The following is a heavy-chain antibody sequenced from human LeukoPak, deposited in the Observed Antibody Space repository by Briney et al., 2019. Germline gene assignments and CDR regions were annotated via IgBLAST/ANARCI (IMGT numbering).Heavy chain of an antibody. V-gene: IGHV1-18*01. CDR2: ISAYNGNR. CDR3: ARDESRGPYYFDN. Sequence: GASVKVSCKTSGYTFTIYGISWVRQAPGQGLEWMGWISAYNGNRNYAQKFQGRVTMTTDTSTSTAYMELRSLRSDDTAVYYCARDESRGPYYFDNWGQGTLVTVSS. J-gene: IGHJ4*02. CDR1: GYTFTIYG.